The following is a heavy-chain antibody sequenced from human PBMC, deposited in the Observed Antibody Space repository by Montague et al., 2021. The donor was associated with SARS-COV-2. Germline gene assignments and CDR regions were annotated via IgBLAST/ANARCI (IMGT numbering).Heavy chain of an antibody. V-gene: IGHV4-39*01. CDR2: ISNGGRT. Sequence: SETLSLTCSVSGGSFDSDNFFWGWIRQPPGKRLEWIGVISNGGRTFDNPSLKSRVTISVHTSRNQLSLNVKSVTAADTAVYYCASHRRYDVVTYYPDFWGQGILVTVSS. J-gene: IGHJ4*02. CDR1: GGSFDSDNFF. CDR3: ASHRRYDVVTYYPDF. D-gene: IGHD3-9*01.